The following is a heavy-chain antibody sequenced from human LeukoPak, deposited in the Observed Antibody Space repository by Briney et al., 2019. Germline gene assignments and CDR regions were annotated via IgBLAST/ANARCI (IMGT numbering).Heavy chain of an antibody. D-gene: IGHD4/OR15-4a*01. J-gene: IGHJ5*01. CDR1: GFTFSSYE. V-gene: IGHV3-48*03. Sequence: PGGSLRLSCAASGFTFSSYEMNWVRQAPGKGLEWVSYISSSGSTIYYADSVKGRFTISRDNAKNSLYLQVSRLRAEDTAVYYCVKSSTNYGGWFDSWGQGTLVTVSS. CDR2: ISSSGSTI. CDR3: VKSSTNYGGWFDS.